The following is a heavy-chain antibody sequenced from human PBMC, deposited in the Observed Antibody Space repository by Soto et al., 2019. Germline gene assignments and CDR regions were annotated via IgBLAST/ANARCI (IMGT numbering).Heavy chain of an antibody. Sequence: SVKVSCKASGFTFTSSAVQWVRQARGQRLEWIGWIVVGSGNTNYAQKFQERVTITRDMSISTAYMELSSLRSEDTAVYYCAADSIAVARGYYGMDVWGQGTTVTVSS. V-gene: IGHV1-58*01. CDR1: GFTFTSSA. J-gene: IGHJ6*02. CDR3: AADSIAVARGYYGMDV. CDR2: IVVGSGNT. D-gene: IGHD6-19*01.